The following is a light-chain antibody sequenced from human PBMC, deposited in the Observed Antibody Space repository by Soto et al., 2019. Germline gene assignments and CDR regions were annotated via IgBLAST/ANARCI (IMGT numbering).Light chain of an antibody. CDR1: QTVNSGS. Sequence: EIVLTQSPGTLSLSPGERAALSCRASQTVNSGSLAWYQQTAGQTPRLLIYGASNRAPGIPDRFSGSGSGTEFTLTISSLQPDDFATYYCQHYNSYSEAFGQGTKVDIK. V-gene: IGKV3-20*01. CDR2: GAS. J-gene: IGKJ1*01. CDR3: QHYNSYSEA.